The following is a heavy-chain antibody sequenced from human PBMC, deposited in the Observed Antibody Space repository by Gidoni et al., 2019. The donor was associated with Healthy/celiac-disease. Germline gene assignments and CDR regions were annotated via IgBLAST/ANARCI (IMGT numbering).Heavy chain of an antibody. D-gene: IGHD3-10*01. J-gene: IGHJ6*02. V-gene: IGHV3-9*01. Sequence: EVQLVESGGGLVQPGRSLRLSCAASGFTFDDYAMHWVRQAPGKGLEWVSGISWNSGSIGYADSVKGRFTISRDNAKNSLYLQMNSLRAEDTALYYCAKEVRSYYKYGMDVWGQGTTVTVSS. CDR2: ISWNSGSI. CDR1: GFTFDDYA. CDR3: AKEVRSYYKYGMDV.